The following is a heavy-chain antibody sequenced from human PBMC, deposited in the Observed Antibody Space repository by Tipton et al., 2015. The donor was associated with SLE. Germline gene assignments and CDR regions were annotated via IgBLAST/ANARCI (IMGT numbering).Heavy chain of an antibody. CDR3: ARAATAISPFDY. Sequence: TLSLTCTVSGGSISSSGYYWGWIRQPPGKGLEWIGYIYYSGNTYYNPSLKSRVTISVDTSKNQFSLNLSSVTAADTAVYYCARAATAISPFDYWGQGTLVTVSS. CDR2: IYYSGNT. V-gene: IGHV4-31*03. D-gene: IGHD2-2*02. CDR1: GGSISSSGYY. J-gene: IGHJ4*02.